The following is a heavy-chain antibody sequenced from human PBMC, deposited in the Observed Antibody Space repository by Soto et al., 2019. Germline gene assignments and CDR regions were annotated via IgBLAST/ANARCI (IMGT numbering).Heavy chain of an antibody. J-gene: IGHJ4*02. V-gene: IGHV1-69*13. Sequence: SVKVSCKASGGTFSSYAISWVRQAPGQGLEWMGGIIPIFGTANYAQKFQGRVTITADESTSTAYMELSSLRSEDTAVYYCARGARPPKSITMVRGVLYFDHWGQGTLVTVSS. CDR2: IIPIFGTA. CDR1: GGTFSSYA. CDR3: ARGARPPKSITMVRGVLYFDH. D-gene: IGHD3-10*01.